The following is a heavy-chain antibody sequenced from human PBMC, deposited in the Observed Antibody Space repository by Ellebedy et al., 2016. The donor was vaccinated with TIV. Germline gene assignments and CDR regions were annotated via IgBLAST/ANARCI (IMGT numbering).Heavy chain of an antibody. CDR3: VREEATAYYYGSGSCGDY. Sequence: GGSLRLXXAASGFTFSSYSMNWVRQAPGKGLEWVAVISYDGSNKYYADSVKGRFTISRDNSKNTLYLQMNSLRAEDTAVYYCVREEATAYYYGSGSCGDYWGQGTLVTVSS. CDR1: GFTFSSYS. CDR2: ISYDGSNK. J-gene: IGHJ4*02. D-gene: IGHD3-10*01. V-gene: IGHV3-30*03.